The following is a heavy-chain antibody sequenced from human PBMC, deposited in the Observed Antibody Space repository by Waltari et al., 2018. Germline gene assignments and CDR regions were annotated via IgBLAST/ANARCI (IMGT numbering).Heavy chain of an antibody. CDR1: GGSISSYY. V-gene: IGHV4-59*01. Sequence: QLQLQESGPGLVKPSETLSLTCTVSGGSISSYYWSWIRQPPGKGLEWIGYIYYSGSTNYNPSLKSRVTISVDTSKNQFSLKLSSVTAADTAVYYCARMYSDDAFDIWGQGTMVTVSS. D-gene: IGHD2-15*01. J-gene: IGHJ3*02. CDR2: IYYSGST. CDR3: ARMYSDDAFDI.